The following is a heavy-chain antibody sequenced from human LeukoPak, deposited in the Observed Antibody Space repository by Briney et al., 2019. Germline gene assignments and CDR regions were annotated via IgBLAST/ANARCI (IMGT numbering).Heavy chain of an antibody. CDR2: ISWNSGSI. Sequence: SLRLSCAASGFTFDDYAMHWVRQAPGKGLEWVSGISWNSGSIGYADSVKGRFTISRDNAKNSLYLQMNSLRAEDTALYYCAKDIRSNYDILTGFDYWGQGTLVTVSS. D-gene: IGHD3-9*01. V-gene: IGHV3-9*01. CDR3: AKDIRSNYDILTGFDY. J-gene: IGHJ4*02. CDR1: GFTFDDYA.